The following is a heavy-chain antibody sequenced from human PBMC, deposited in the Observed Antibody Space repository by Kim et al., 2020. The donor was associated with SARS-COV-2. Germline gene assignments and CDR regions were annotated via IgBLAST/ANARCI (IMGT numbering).Heavy chain of an antibody. D-gene: IGHD3-10*01. J-gene: IGHJ4*02. CDR2: INVATGGT. CDR3: AREGRDTNAGSWDY. Sequence: ASVKVSCKASGYTFSSYGLHWVHQAPGQRLEWMGWINVATGGTKYSQNFQGRVAITRDTSANTAYMELSSLSSEDTAVYYCAREGRDTNAGSWDYWGQGT. CDR1: GYTFSSYG. V-gene: IGHV1-3*01.